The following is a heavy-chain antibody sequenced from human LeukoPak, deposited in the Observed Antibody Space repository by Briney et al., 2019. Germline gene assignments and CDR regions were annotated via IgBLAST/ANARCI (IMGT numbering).Heavy chain of an antibody. CDR3: ARDENGDYYYGMDV. V-gene: IGHV3-48*03. D-gene: IGHD2-8*01. Sequence: GGSLRLSCAASGFTFSNYAMSWVRQAPGKGLEWVSYISSSGSTIYYADSVKGRFTISRDNAKNSLYLQMNSLRAEDTAVYYCARDENGDYYYGMDVWGQGTTVTVSS. J-gene: IGHJ6*02. CDR2: ISSSGSTI. CDR1: GFTFSNYA.